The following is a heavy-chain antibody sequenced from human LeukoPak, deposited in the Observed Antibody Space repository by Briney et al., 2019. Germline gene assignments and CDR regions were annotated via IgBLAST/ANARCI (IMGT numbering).Heavy chain of an antibody. Sequence: GGSLRLSCAASRFTLSYFAMHWVRQAPGKGLEWVAVLSDDGSNKFYADSVKGRFTISRDNSKNTLYLQMNGLRAEDTAFYYCAKDPHSSSWYYFDSWGQGTLVTVSS. D-gene: IGHD6-13*01. CDR1: RFTLSYFA. CDR2: LSDDGSNK. V-gene: IGHV3-30*18. J-gene: IGHJ4*02. CDR3: AKDPHSSSWYYFDS.